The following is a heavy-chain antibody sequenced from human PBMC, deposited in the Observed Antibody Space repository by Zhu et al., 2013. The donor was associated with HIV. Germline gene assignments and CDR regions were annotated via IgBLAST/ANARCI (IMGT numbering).Heavy chain of an antibody. CDR3: ARDGEEYTLDNWFHP. J-gene: IGHJ5*02. D-gene: IGHD3-10*01. V-gene: IGHV1-69*01. Sequence: QVHLVQSGAEVKKPGSSVKVSCRASGGTFRTHGINWLRQAPGQGLEWMGGIIPIFGTINYAQNFQGRVTITADELRSTAYMELRSLTSDDTAVYFCARDGEEYTLDNWFHPWGQGTLVTVSS. CDR1: GGTFRTHG. CDR2: IIPIFGTI.